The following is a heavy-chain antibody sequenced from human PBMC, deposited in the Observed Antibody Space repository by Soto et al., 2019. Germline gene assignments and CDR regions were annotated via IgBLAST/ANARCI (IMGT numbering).Heavy chain of an antibody. V-gene: IGHV4-34*01. CDR2: INHSGST. D-gene: IGHD3-3*01. CDR3: AGAERTENYDVWRDYYTGRSFDI. J-gene: IGHJ3*02. CDR1: GGSFSGYY. Sequence: QVQLQQWGAGLLKPSETLSLTCAVYGGSFSGYYWSWIRQPPGKGLEWIGEINHSGSTNYNPSLKSRGTVSVDTSKNQSFLKLSSVTAADAAVYYSAGAERTENYDVWRDYYTGRSFDIWGKVTMVTVSS.